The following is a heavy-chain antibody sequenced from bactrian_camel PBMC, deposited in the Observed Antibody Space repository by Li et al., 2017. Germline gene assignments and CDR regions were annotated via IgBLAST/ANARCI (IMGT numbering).Heavy chain of an antibody. V-gene: IGHV3-2*01. J-gene: IGHJ4*01. D-gene: IGHD5*01. CDR3: ATVDLRTQKGWAY. CDR2: IYKDGSRT. Sequence: QVQLVESGGDLVQPGGSLRLTCATSGFTFSNYYMSWVRQLPGGSLEWVASIYKDGSRTYYPDVVKGRFTISRDNAKNTISLQMNSLKSEDTALYYCATVDLRTQKGWAYWGQGTQVTVS. CDR1: GFTFSNYY.